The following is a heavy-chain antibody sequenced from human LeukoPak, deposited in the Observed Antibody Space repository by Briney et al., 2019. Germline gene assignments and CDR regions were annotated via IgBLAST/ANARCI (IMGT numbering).Heavy chain of an antibody. CDR1: GGSLSGFF. CDR3: AITSRHFYGSGTNLTPWPAGMDV. D-gene: IGHD3-10*01. V-gene: IGHV4-59*01. Sequence: SETLSLTCTVSGGSLSGFFWTWIRQPPGRELEWIGSIYYSGSSTKYSPSLKSRVTISVDTSKSQFSLNLNSATAADTAVYYCAITSRHFYGSGTNLTPWPAGMDVWGQGTTVTVSS. CDR2: IYYSGSST. J-gene: IGHJ6*02.